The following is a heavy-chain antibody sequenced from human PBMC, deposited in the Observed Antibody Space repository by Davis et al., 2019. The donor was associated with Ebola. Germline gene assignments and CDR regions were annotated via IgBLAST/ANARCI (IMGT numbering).Heavy chain of an antibody. CDR1: GDSVSINSAG. CDR2: TYFNSKYYS. D-gene: IGHD5-12*01. CDR3: ARGWLRSKFDY. Sequence: PSETLSLTCAISGDSVSINSAGWNWIRQSPSRGLEWLGRTYFNSKYYSDYAVSMRGRITINADPSKNQFSLQLNSVTPEDTAVYYCARGWLRSKFDYWGQGTLVTVSS. J-gene: IGHJ4*02. V-gene: IGHV6-1*01.